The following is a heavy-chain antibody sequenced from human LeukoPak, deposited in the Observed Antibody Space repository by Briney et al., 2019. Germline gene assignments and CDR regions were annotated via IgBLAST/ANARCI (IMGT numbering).Heavy chain of an antibody. CDR2: IYYSGST. CDR3: ARQGGGFWYFDL. V-gene: IGHV4-59*08. J-gene: IGHJ2*01. D-gene: IGHD6-25*01. Sequence: TSETLSLTCIVSGGSISSYYWSWIRQPPGKGLEWIGYIYYSGSTNYNPSLKSRVTISVDTSKNQFSLKLSSVTAADTAVYYCARQGGGFWYFDLWGRGTLVTVSS. CDR1: GGSISSYY.